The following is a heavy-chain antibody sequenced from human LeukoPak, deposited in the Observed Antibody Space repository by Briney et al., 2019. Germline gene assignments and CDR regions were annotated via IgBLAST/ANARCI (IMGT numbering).Heavy chain of an antibody. CDR2: IYYSGST. CDR1: GGSISPYY. CDR3: ARLSLEIGFYLDY. V-gene: IGHV4-59*08. D-gene: IGHD3-3*01. Sequence: SETLSLTCAVSGGSISPYYWSWVRQPPGKGLEWIGYIYYSGSTSYTPSLTSRVTISVDMSKNQLSLRLTSVTAADTAVYYCARLSLEIGFYLDYWGQGALVTVSS. J-gene: IGHJ4*02.